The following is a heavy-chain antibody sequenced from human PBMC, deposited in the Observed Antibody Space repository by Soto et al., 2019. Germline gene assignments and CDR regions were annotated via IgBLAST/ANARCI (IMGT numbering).Heavy chain of an antibody. V-gene: IGHV1-69*13. D-gene: IGHD6-13*01. J-gene: IGHJ5*02. CDR1: GGTFGSYA. Sequence: ASVKVSCKTSGGTFGSYAISWVRQAPGQGLEWMGGIIPVFVKPNYAQKFQDRVTITADESTNTAYMELSSLRSDDTAVYYCSRKKMESSSHLSWFDPWGQGTLVTVSS. CDR3: SRKKMESSSHLSWFDP. CDR2: IIPVFVKP.